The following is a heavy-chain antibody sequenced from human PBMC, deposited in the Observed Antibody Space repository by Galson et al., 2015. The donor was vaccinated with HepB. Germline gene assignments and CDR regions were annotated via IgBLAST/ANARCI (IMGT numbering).Heavy chain of an antibody. CDR1: GYTFTGYY. CDR2: INPNSGGT. D-gene: IGHD6-19*01. Sequence: SVKVSCKASGYTFTGYYMHWVRQAPGQELEWMGWINPNSGGTNYAQKFQGRVTMTRDTSISTAYMELSRLRSDDTAVYYCATRSNLYSSGWDYFDYWGQGTLVTVSS. V-gene: IGHV1-2*02. J-gene: IGHJ4*02. CDR3: ATRSNLYSSGWDYFDY.